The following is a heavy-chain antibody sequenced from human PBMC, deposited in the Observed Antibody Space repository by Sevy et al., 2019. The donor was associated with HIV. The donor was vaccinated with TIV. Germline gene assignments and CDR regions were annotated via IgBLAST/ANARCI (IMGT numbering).Heavy chain of an antibody. CDR1: GFTFSSYS. D-gene: IGHD1-26*01. Sequence: GGSLRLSCAASGFTFSSYSMNWVRQAPGKGLEWVSSISSSSSYIYYADSVKGRFTISRDNAKNSLYLQMNSLRAEDTAVYYCARDTSLQLVGATAFDYWGQGTLVTVSS. V-gene: IGHV3-21*01. CDR2: ISSSSSYI. CDR3: ARDTSLQLVGATAFDY. J-gene: IGHJ4*02.